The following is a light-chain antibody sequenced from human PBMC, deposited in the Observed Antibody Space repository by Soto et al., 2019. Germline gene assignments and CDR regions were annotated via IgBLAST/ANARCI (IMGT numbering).Light chain of an antibody. J-gene: IGLJ2*01. CDR3: SSYTSSSTLV. CDR2: EVS. V-gene: IGLV2-14*01. CDR1: SSDVGYDNY. Sequence: QSALTQPASVSGSPGQSITISCTGTSSDVGYDNYVSWFQQHPGKAPKLMIYEVSRRPSGVSNRFSGSKSGNTASLTISGLQAEDEADYYCSSYTSSSTLVFGGGTQLTVL.